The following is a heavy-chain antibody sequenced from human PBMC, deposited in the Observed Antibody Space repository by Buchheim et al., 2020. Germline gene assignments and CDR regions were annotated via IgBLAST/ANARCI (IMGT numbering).Heavy chain of an antibody. V-gene: IGHV3-33*01. D-gene: IGHD5-18*01. Sequence: QVQLVESGGGVVQPGRSLRLSCAASGFTFSSYGMHWVRQAPGKGLEWVAVIWYDGSNKCYADSVKGRFTISRDNSKNTLYLQMNSLRAEDTAVYYCAREIAMWIQLWSFDYWGQGTL. J-gene: IGHJ4*02. CDR3: AREIAMWIQLWSFDY. CDR2: IWYDGSNK. CDR1: GFTFSSYG.